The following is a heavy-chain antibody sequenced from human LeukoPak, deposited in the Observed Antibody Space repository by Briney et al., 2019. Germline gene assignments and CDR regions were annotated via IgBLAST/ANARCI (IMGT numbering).Heavy chain of an antibody. CDR3: ARNTQVRGVINLRYGMDV. V-gene: IGHV1-69*06. J-gene: IGHJ6*04. CDR2: IIPIFGTA. D-gene: IGHD3-10*01. CDR1: GGTFSSYA. Sequence: SVKVSCKASGGTFSSYAISWVRQAPGRGLEWMGGIIPIFGTANYAQKFQGRVTITADKSTSTAYMELSSLRSEDTAVYYCARNTQVRGVINLRYGMDVWGKGTTVTVSS.